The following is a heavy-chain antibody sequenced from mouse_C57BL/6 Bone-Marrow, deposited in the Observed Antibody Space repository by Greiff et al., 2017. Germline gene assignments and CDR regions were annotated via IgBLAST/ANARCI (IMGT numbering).Heavy chain of an antibody. Sequence: VMLVESGAELARPGASVKLSCKASGYTFTSYGISWVKQRTGQGLEWIGEIYPRSGNTYYNEKFKGKDTLTADKSSSTAYMELRSLTSEDSAVYFCARGLPSYFDYWGQGTTLTVSS. J-gene: IGHJ2*01. D-gene: IGHD6-1*01. V-gene: IGHV1-81*01. CDR3: ARGLPSYFDY. CDR1: GYTFTSYG. CDR2: IYPRSGNT.